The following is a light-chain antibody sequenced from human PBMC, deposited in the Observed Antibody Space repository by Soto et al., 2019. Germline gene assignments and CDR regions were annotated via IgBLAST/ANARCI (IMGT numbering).Light chain of an antibody. CDR1: QSVSTSY. J-gene: IGKJ4*01. CDR3: QQYGSVPLT. Sequence: EIVLTQSPGTLSLSPGERATLSCRASQSVSTSYLAWYQQKPGQAPRLLIYGASSRTTGIPDRFSSSGSGADFTLTISRLEPEVFAVYYCQQYGSVPLTFGGGTKVEIK. V-gene: IGKV3-20*01. CDR2: GAS.